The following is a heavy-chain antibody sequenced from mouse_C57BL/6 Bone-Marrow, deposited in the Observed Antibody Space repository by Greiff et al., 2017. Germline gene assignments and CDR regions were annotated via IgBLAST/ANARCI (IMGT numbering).Heavy chain of an antibody. J-gene: IGHJ1*03. CDR1: GYTFTSYG. CDR2: IYPRSGNT. D-gene: IGHD2-4*01. Sequence: QVQLQQSGAELARPGASVKLSCKASGYTFTSYGISWVKQRTGQGLEWIGEIYPRSGNTYYNEKFKGKATLTADKSSSTAYMELRSLTSEDSAVYFCARKRGYDYDGWYFDVWGTGTTVTVSS. V-gene: IGHV1-81*01. CDR3: ARKRGYDYDGWYFDV.